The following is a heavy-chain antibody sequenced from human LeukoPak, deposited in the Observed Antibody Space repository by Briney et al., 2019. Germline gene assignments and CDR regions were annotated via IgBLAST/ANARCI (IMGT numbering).Heavy chain of an antibody. D-gene: IGHD4-23*01. CDR1: GFTVSSNY. Sequence: GSLRLSCAASGFTVSSNYMSWVRQPPGKGLEWIGEINHSGSTNYNPSLKSRVTVSVDTSKNQFSLKLSSVTAADTAVYYCARAVTPDLPEYYYYYYGMDVWGQGTTVTVSS. J-gene: IGHJ6*02. CDR3: ARAVTPDLPEYYYYYYGMDV. V-gene: IGHV4-34*01. CDR2: INHSGST.